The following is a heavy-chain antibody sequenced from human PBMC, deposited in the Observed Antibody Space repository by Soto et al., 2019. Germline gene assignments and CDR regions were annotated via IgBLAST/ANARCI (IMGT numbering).Heavy chain of an antibody. V-gene: IGHV3-23*01. CDR2: ISGSGGST. D-gene: IGHD2-15*01. CDR1: GFTFSSYA. CDR3: ATDIVVGYYYYGMDV. Sequence: EVQLLESGGGLVQPGGSLRLSCAASGFTFSSYAMSWVRQAPGKGLEWVSAISGSGGSTYYADSVKGRFTISRDNSKNTLYLQVNSLRAEDTAVYYCATDIVVGYYYYGMDVWGQGTTVTVSS. J-gene: IGHJ6*02.